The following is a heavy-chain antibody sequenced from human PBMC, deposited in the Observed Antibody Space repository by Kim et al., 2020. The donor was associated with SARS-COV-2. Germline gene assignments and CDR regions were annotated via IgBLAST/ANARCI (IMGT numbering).Heavy chain of an antibody. J-gene: IGHJ4*02. V-gene: IGHV5-51*01. CDR2: IYPGDSDT. CDR1: GYSFTSYW. D-gene: IGHD2-8*02. CDR3: ARHPSVAGGFDY. Sequence: GESLKISCKGSGYSFTSYWIGWVRQMPGKGPEWMGIIYPGDSDTRYSTFFQGQVTISADKFISTAFLQWSRLKASDTAMYYCARHPSVAGGFDYWGQGT.